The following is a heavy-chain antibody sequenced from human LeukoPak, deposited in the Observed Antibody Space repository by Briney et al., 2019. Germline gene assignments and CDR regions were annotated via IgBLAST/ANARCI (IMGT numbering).Heavy chain of an antibody. CDR3: TTDLTNSGSYYYYYYMDV. V-gene: IGHV3-15*01. D-gene: IGHD1-26*01. J-gene: IGHJ6*03. CDR1: GFTFSNAW. CDR2: IKSKTDGGTT. Sequence: RGSLRLSCAASGFTFSNAWMSWVRQAPGKGLEWDGRIKSKTDGGTTDYAAPVKGRFTISRDDSKNTLYLQMNSLKTEDTAVYYCTTDLTNSGSYYYYYYMDVWGKGTTVTVSS.